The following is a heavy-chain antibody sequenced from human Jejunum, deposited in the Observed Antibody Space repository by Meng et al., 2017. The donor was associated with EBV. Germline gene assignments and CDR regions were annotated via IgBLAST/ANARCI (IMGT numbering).Heavy chain of an antibody. CDR2: LYYAGKA. V-gene: IGHV4-61*01. D-gene: IGHD5-12*01. J-gene: IGHJ5*02. Sequence: QVKPQESGLGLVKPSETLSLTGSVFGDSVTGYNYWTWIRQPPGKGLEWIGNLYYAGKAIYKPSLQSRVTISVDTSKNQISLKVTSVTAADTAIYYCARGRGYDYGDSWGQGTLVTVSS. CDR3: ARGRGYDYGDS. CDR1: GDSVTGYNY.